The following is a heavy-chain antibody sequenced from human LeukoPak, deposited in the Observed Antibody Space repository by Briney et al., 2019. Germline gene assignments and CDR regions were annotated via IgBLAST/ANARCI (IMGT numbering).Heavy chain of an antibody. V-gene: IGHV4-39*01. D-gene: IGHD3-3*01. J-gene: IGHJ4*02. CDR3: ARSHLGVPHDY. CDR2: IHNTGST. CDR1: GGSISSVAYY. Sequence: SETLSLTCTVSGGSISSVAYYWGWIRQPPGKGLEWIATIHNTGSTYYNPSLKSRITISIGASRNQISLELNSVTAADTAIYYCARSHLGVPHDYWGQGTLVTVSS.